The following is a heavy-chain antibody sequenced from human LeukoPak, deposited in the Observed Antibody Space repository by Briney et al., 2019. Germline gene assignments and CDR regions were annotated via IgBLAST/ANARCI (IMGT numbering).Heavy chain of an antibody. V-gene: IGHV4-39*01. CDR2: IYYSGST. Sequence: SETLSLTCTVSGGSISSSSYCWGWIRQPPGKGLEWIGTIYYSGSTYYNPSLKSRVTISVDTSKNQFSLKLSSVTAADTAVYYCARHVGDGYNRPHDYWGQGTLVTVSS. J-gene: IGHJ4*02. CDR1: GGSISSSSYC. CDR3: ARHVGDGYNRPHDY. D-gene: IGHD5-24*01.